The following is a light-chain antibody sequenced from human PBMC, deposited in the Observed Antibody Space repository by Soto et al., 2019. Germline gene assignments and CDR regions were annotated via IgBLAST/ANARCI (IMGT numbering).Light chain of an antibody. V-gene: IGKV1-27*01. CDR3: QKYNSAPLT. CDR1: QGIAPY. Sequence: GDRVTITCRASQGIAPYLAWFQEKPGNVPKLLIYATSTLQSGAPSRFSGSGSGTDFTLTINSLQPEDVGTYYCQKYNSAPLTFGGGTKVEIK. J-gene: IGKJ4*01. CDR2: ATS.